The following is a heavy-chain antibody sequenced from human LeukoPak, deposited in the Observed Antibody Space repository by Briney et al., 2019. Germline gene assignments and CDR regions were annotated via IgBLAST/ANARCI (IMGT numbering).Heavy chain of an antibody. J-gene: IGHJ4*02. Sequence: SETLSLTCAVYGGSFSGYYWSWIRQPPGKGLEWIGRIYTSGSTNYNPSLKSRVTISVDTSKNQFSLKLSSVTAADTAVYYRASFYYDSSGYIDYWGQGTLVTVSS. V-gene: IGHV4-59*10. CDR2: IYTSGST. CDR3: ASFYYDSSGYIDY. CDR1: GGSFSGYY. D-gene: IGHD3-22*01.